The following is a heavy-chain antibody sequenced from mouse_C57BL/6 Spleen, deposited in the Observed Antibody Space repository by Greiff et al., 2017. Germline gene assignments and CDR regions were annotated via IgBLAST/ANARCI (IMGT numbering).Heavy chain of an antibody. CDR3: ARIDEGTTVVATDFDY. D-gene: IGHD1-1*01. V-gene: IGHV8-8*01. Sequence: QVTLKVCGPGILQPSQTLSLTCSFSGFSLSTFGMGVGWIRQPSGKGLEWLAHIWWDDDKYYNPALKSRLTISKATAKNQVFLKIANVDTADTATYYCARIDEGTTVVATDFDYWGQGTTLTVSS. J-gene: IGHJ2*01. CDR2: IWWDDDK. CDR1: GFSLSTFGMG.